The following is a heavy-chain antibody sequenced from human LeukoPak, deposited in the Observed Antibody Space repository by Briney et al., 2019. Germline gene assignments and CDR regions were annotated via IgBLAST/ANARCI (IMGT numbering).Heavy chain of an antibody. D-gene: IGHD6-19*01. Sequence: GGSLRLSCAASGFIFSSYAMSWVRQAPGKGLEWVSTITGSGDSTYYADSVKGRFTISRDNSKNTLYLQMNSLRAEDTAVYYCAKDKGQSSGSTDYWGQGTPVTVSS. J-gene: IGHJ4*02. V-gene: IGHV3-23*01. CDR1: GFIFSSYA. CDR2: ITGSGDST. CDR3: AKDKGQSSGSTDY.